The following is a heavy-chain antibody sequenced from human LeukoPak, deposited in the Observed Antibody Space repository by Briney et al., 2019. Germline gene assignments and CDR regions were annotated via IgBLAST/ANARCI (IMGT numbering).Heavy chain of an antibody. Sequence: GGSLRLSCAASGFTVSSSYMSWVRQAPGKGLEWVSVIYSDDNTYYADSVKGRFTISRDNSKNKLYLQMKSLRAEDTAVYYCARTEYPRYYFDYWGQGTLVTVSS. D-gene: IGHD2/OR15-2a*01. CDR3: ARTEYPRYYFDY. CDR1: GFTVSSSY. V-gene: IGHV3-66*01. CDR2: IYSDDNT. J-gene: IGHJ4*02.